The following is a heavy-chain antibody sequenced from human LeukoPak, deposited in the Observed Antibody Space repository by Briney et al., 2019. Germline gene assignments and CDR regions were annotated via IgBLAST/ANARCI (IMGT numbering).Heavy chain of an antibody. CDR2: ISGSGGST. Sequence: GGSLRVSCAASGVTFISYVMSWVRQAPGEGVEWGSAISGSGGSTYYAASVKGRFTISRDNSKNTLYLQMNSLRAEDTAVYYCANDLSLKLVHPCFDYWGQGTLVTVSS. V-gene: IGHV3-23*01. J-gene: IGHJ4*02. D-gene: IGHD1-26*01. CDR3: ANDLSLKLVHPCFDY. CDR1: GVTFISYV.